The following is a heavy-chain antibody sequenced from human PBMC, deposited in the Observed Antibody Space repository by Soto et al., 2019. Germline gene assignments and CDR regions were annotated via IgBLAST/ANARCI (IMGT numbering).Heavy chain of an antibody. CDR3: ARDCASTYSDILSGEYYYYYGRDV. CDR1: GGSISSYY. J-gene: IGHJ6*02. V-gene: IGHV4-4*07. D-gene: IGHD3-9*01. Sequence: EPLSLTCTVSGGSISSYYWSWIRQPTGKRLEWLGRLYTSGSTNYNPSLKSRVTMSVDTSKNKFSLNLSSVPAPDTAVYYCARDCASTYSDILSGEYYYYYGRDVWGQGTTVPASS. CDR2: LYTSGST.